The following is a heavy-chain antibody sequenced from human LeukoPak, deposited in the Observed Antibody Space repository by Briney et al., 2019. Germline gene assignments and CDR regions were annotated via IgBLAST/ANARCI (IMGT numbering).Heavy chain of an antibody. D-gene: IGHD6-19*01. V-gene: IGHV1-3*01. CDR2: INAGNGNT. J-gene: IGHJ4*02. CDR3: ARGRYSSGWYCIDY. CDR1: GYTFTSYA. Sequence: RASVKVSCKASGYTFTSYAMHWVRQAPGQRLEWMGWINAGNGNTKYSQKFQGRVTITRDTSASTAYMELSSLRSEGTAVYYCARGRYSSGWYCIDYWGQGTLVTVSS.